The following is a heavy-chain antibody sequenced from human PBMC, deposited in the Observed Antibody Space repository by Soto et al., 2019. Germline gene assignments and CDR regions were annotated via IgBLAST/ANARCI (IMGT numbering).Heavy chain of an antibody. Sequence: SETLSLTCTVSGGPISSGDYYWSWIRQPPGKGLEWIGYIYYSGSTYYNPSLKGRVTISVDTSKNQFSLKLSSVTAADTAVYYCARGIFDYGDYGNWFDPWGQGTLVTVSS. CDR3: ARGIFDYGDYGNWFDP. D-gene: IGHD4-17*01. CDR2: IYYSGST. CDR1: GGPISSGDYY. V-gene: IGHV4-30-4*01. J-gene: IGHJ5*02.